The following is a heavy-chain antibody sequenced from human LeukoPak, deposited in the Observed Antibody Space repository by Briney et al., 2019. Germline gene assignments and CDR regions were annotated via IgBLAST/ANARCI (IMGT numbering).Heavy chain of an antibody. J-gene: IGHJ4*02. Sequence: GRSLRLSCAASGFTFSNYAMHWVRQAPGKGLEWVAVISYDGSNKYYADYVKGRFTISRDTSNNTLILQMHSLGVEDTAVYYCARSTSYHFDSWGQGTLVTVSS. V-gene: IGHV3-30*14. D-gene: IGHD2-2*01. CDR2: ISYDGSNK. CDR3: ARSTSYHFDS. CDR1: GFTFSNYA.